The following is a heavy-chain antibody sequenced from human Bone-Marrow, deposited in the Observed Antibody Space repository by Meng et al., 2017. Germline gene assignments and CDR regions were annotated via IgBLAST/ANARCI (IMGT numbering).Heavy chain of an antibody. CDR1: GDSISSGGYS. V-gene: IGHV4-30-2*01. CDR2: IYHSGST. J-gene: IGHJ4*02. Sequence: QMQLQESGSGPLKPSQTLSLTCAVSGDSISSGGYSWSWIRQPPGKGLEGIGYIYHSGSTYFNPSLKSRVTVSVDRSKNQFSLNLSSVTAADTAVYYCARYSSSSLAFDFWGQGTLVTVSS. D-gene: IGHD6-6*01. CDR3: ARYSSSSLAFDF.